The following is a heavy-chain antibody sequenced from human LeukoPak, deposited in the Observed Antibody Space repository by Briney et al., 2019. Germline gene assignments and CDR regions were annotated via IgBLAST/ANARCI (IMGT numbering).Heavy chain of an antibody. V-gene: IGHV3-21*01. J-gene: IGHJ5*02. CDR3: ARGSGYDPWFDP. Sequence: GGSLRLSCAASGFTFSSYSMNWVRQAPGKGLEWVSSISSSSSYIYYADSVKGRFTISRDNAKNSLYLQMNSLRVEDTAVYYCARGSGYDPWFDPWGQGTLVTVSS. D-gene: IGHD5-12*01. CDR2: ISSSSSYI. CDR1: GFTFSSYS.